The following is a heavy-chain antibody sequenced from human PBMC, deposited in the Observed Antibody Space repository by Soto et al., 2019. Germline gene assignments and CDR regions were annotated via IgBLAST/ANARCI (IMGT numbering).Heavy chain of an antibody. CDR1: GFTFGDYA. D-gene: IGHD6-19*01. CDR2: IRSKAYGGTT. J-gene: IGHJ6*02. CDR3: TRDRGSGWYSDPGPIYYYGMDV. V-gene: IGHV3-49*03. Sequence: GGSLRLSCTASGFTFGDYAMSWFRQAPGKGLEWVGFIRSKAYGGTTEYAASVKGRFTISRDDSKSIAYLQMNSLKTEDTAVYYCTRDRGSGWYSDPGPIYYYGMDVWGQGTTVTVSS.